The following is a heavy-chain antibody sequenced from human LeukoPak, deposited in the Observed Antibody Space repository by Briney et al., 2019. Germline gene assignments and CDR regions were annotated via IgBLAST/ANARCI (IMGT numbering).Heavy chain of an antibody. V-gene: IGHV4-39*01. CDR1: GGSISSSSYY. J-gene: IGHJ3*02. D-gene: IGHD4-17*01. CDR2: IYYGGST. CDR3: ARQGRTTDAFDI. Sequence: SGTLSLTCTVSGGSISSSSYYWGWIRQPPGKRPKWFGSIYYGGSTYYNPSLKSRVTISVDTSKNQFSLKLSSVTAADTAVYYCARQGRTTDAFDIWGQGTMVTVSS.